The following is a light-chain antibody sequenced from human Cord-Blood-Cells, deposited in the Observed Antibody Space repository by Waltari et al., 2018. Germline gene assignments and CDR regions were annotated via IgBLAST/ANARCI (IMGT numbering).Light chain of an antibody. CDR1: QSVSSSY. CDR3: QQYGSSPT. J-gene: IGKJ3*01. CDR2: GAS. Sequence: EIVLTQSPGTLSLSTGERATPSCRASQSVSSSYLAWYQQKPGQAPRLLIYGASSRATGIPDRFSGSGSGTDFTLTISRLEPEDFAVYYCQQYGSSPTFGPGTKVDIK. V-gene: IGKV3-20*01.